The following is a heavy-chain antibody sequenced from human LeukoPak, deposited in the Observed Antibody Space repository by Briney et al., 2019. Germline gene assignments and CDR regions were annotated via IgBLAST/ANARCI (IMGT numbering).Heavy chain of an antibody. D-gene: IGHD3-3*01. V-gene: IGHV4-34*01. CDR2: INHSGST. CDR3: ARASVRTIFGVVTRRRGPWFDP. Sequence: SETLSLTCAVYGGSFSGYYWSWIRQPPGKGLEWIGEINHSGSTNYNPSLKSRVTISVDTSKNQFSLKLSSVTAADTAVYYCARASVRTIFGVVTRRRGPWFDPWGQGTLVTVSS. CDR1: GGSFSGYY. J-gene: IGHJ5*02.